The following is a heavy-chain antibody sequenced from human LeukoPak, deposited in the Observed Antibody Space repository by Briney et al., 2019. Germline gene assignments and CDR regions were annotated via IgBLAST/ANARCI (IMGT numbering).Heavy chain of an antibody. J-gene: IGHJ5*02. CDR1: GGTFSSYA. CDR3: ARDIVGANNWFDP. Sequence: SVKVSCKASGGTFSSYAISWVRQAPGQGLEWMGGIIPIFGTANYAQKFQGRVTITTDESTGTAYMELSSLRSEDTAVYYCARDIVGANNWFDPWGQGTLVTVSS. D-gene: IGHD1-26*01. V-gene: IGHV1-69*05. CDR2: IIPIFGTA.